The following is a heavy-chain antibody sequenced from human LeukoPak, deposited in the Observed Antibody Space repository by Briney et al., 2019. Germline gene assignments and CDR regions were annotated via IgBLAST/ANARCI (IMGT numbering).Heavy chain of an antibody. J-gene: IGHJ6*03. CDR2: INHSGST. CDR1: GGSFSGYY. Sequence: SETLSLTCAVYGGSFSGYYWSWIRQPPGKGLGWIGEINHSGSTNYNPSLKSRVTISVDTSKNQFSLKLSSVTAADTAVYYCARGRVYYYCYYMDVWGKGTTVTVSS. V-gene: IGHV4-34*01. CDR3: ARGRVYYYCYYMDV.